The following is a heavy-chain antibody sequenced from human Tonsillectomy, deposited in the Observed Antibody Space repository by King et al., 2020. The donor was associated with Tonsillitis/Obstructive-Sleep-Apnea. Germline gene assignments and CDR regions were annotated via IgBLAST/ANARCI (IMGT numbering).Heavy chain of an antibody. V-gene: IGHV1-69*01. CDR3: ARTIVVAPTAPNWVDP. J-gene: IGHJ5*02. CDR1: GGTFSSSV. D-gene: IGHD2-2*01. CDR2: ILPIFGTA. Sequence: QLVQSGAEVKKPGSSVKISCKASGGTFSSSVISWVRQAPGQGLEWMGGILPIFGTADYAQKFQGRVTITADESTSTAYMEVSSLRSEDTAVYYCARTIVVAPTAPNWVDPWGQGTLVTVSS.